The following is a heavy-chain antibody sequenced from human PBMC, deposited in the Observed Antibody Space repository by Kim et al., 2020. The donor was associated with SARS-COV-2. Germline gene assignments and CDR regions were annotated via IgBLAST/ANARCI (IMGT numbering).Heavy chain of an antibody. Sequence: ASVKVSCKVSGYTLTELSMHWVRQAPGKGLEWMGGFDPEDGETIYAQKFQGRVTMTEDTSTDTAYMELSSLRSEDTAVYYCATAGSSSPLQLFSYYYYGMDVWGQGTTVTVSS. CDR2: FDPEDGET. CDR3: ATAGSSSPLQLFSYYYYGMDV. V-gene: IGHV1-24*01. J-gene: IGHJ6*02. CDR1: GYTLTELS. D-gene: IGHD6-6*01.